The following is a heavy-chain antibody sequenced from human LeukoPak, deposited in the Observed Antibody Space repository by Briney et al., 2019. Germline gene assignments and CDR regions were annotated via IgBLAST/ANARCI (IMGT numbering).Heavy chain of an antibody. CDR3: ATLPRDSSSWYFDY. V-gene: IGHV1-8*01. J-gene: IGHJ4*02. CDR2: MNPNSGNT. D-gene: IGHD6-13*01. CDR1: GYTFTSYD. Sequence: GASVKVSCKASGYTFTSYDINWVRQATGQGLEWMGWMNPNSGNTGYAQKFQGRVTMTRNTSISTAYMELSSLRSEDTAVYYCATLPRDSSSWYFDYWGQGTLVTVSS.